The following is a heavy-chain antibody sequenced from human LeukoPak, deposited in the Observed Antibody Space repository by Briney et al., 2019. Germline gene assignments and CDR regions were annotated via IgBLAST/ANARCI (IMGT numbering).Heavy chain of an antibody. D-gene: IGHD2-2*01. J-gene: IGHJ4*02. CDR1: GGSISSSNW. Sequence: SETLSLTCAVSGGSISSSNWWSWVRPPPGKGLEWIGEIYHSGSTNYNPSLESRVTISVDASKNQFSLKLNSLTAADTAVYYCTRGPTSDRYVSPLDYWGQGTLVTVSS. V-gene: IGHV4-4*02. CDR3: TRGPTSDRYVSPLDY. CDR2: IYHSGST.